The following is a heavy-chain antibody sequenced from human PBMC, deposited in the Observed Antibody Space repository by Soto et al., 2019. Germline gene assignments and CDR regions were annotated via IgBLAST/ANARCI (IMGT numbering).Heavy chain of an antibody. CDR3: AREGRDYYYYGMDV. CDR1: GYTFTSYG. D-gene: IGHD1-26*01. V-gene: IGHV1-18*01. Sequence: AAVKVSCKASGYTFTSYGIIWVRQAPGQGLEWMGWISAYNGNTNYAQKLQGRVTMTTDTSTSTAYMELRSLRSDDTAVYYCAREGRDYYYYGMDVWGQGTTVTVSS. J-gene: IGHJ6*02. CDR2: ISAYNGNT.